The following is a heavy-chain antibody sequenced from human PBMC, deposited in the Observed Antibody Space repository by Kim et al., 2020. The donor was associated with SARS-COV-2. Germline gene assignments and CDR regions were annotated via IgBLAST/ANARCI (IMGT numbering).Heavy chain of an antibody. J-gene: IGHJ5*02. CDR3: ARLSTGGRIDP. V-gene: IGHV4-59*13. CDR2: IYYSGST. D-gene: IGHD4-17*01. Sequence: SETLSLTCTVSGGSISSYYWSWIRQPPGKGLEWIGYIYYSGSTNYNPSLKSRVTISVDTSKNQFSLKLSSVTAADTAVYYCARLSTGGRIDPWGQGTLVTVSS. CDR1: GGSISSYY.